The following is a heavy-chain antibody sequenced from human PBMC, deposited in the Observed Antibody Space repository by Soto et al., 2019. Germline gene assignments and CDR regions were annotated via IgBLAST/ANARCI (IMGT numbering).Heavy chain of an antibody. J-gene: IGHJ5*02. CDR3: AREAAAGTLYWFDP. CDR1: GYTFTGYY. Sequence: ASVKVSCKASGYTFTGYYMHWVRQAPGQGLEWMGWINPNSGGTNYAQKFQGWVTMTRDTSISTAYMELSRLRSDDTAVYYCAREAAAGTLYWFDPWGQGTLVTSPQ. V-gene: IGHV1-2*04. CDR2: INPNSGGT. D-gene: IGHD6-13*01.